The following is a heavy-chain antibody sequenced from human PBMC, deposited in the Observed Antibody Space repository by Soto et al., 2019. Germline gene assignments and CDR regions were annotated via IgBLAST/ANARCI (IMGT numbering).Heavy chain of an antibody. J-gene: IGHJ6*02. V-gene: IGHV3-7*04. CDR1: GFTFSSYW. CDR3: ARFYYDSSGYLPSPYYYYYGMDV. Sequence: GSLRLSCAASGFTFSSYWMSWVRQAPGKGLEWVANIKQDGSEKYYVDSVKGRFTISRDNAKNSLYLQMNSLRAEDTAVYYCARFYYDSSGYLPSPYYYYYGMDVWGQGTTVTVSS. D-gene: IGHD3-22*01. CDR2: IKQDGSEK.